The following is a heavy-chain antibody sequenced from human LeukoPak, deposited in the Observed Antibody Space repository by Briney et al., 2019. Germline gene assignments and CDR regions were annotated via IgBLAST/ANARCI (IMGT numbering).Heavy chain of an antibody. CDR3: AREDGRVATPRLKYSSSWTAYWFDP. D-gene: IGHD6-13*01. V-gene: IGHV3-48*03. Sequence: SGGSLRLSCAASGFTFSSYEMNWVRQAPGKGLEWVSYISSSGSTIYYADSVKGRFTISRDNAKNSLYLQMNSLRAEDTAVYYCAREDGRVATPRLKYSSSWTAYWFDPWGQGTLVTVSS. J-gene: IGHJ5*02. CDR2: ISSSGSTI. CDR1: GFTFSSYE.